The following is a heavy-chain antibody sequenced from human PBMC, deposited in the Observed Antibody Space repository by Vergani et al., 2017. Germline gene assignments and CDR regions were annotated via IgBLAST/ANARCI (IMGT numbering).Heavy chain of an antibody. V-gene: IGHV1-8*01. CDR2: MNPNSGNT. CDR1: GYTFTSYD. CDR3: ARGYLGAWVFRHSYGYCFGY. Sequence: QVQLVQSGAEVKKPGASVKVSCKASGYTFTSYDINWVRQATGQGLEWLGWMNPNSGNTGYEQKFKGRVTMTRNNAISTAYMELSSLRSEDTAVYYCARGYLGAWVFRHSYGYCFGYWGQGTLVTVSS. D-gene: IGHD5-18*01. J-gene: IGHJ4*02.